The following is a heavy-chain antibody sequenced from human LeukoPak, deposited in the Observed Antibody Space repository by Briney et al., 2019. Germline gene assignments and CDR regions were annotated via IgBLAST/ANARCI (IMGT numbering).Heavy chain of an antibody. Sequence: GASVKVSCKASGGTFSSYAISWVRQAPGQGLEWVGRIIPILGIANYAQKFQGRVTITADKSTSTAYMELSSLRSEDTAVYYCARAPRQRSYYYYGMDVWGQGTTVTVSS. CDR2: IIPILGIA. CDR3: ARAPRQRSYYYYGMDV. J-gene: IGHJ6*02. CDR1: GGTFSSYA. V-gene: IGHV1-69*04.